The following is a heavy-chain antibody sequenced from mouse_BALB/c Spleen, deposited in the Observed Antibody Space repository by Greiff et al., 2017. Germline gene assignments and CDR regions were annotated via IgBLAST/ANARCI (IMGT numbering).Heavy chain of an antibody. CDR3: ARYDDTHYYAMDY. CDR2: IDPFNGGT. D-gene: IGHD2-3*01. V-gene: IGHV1S135*01. Sequence: VQLQQSGPELMKPGASVKISCKASGYSFTSYYMHWVKQSHGKSLEWIGYIDPFNGGTSYNQKFKGKATLTVDKSSSTAYMHLSSLTSEDSAVYYCARYDDTHYYAMDYWGQGTSVTVSS. J-gene: IGHJ4*01. CDR1: GYSFTSYY.